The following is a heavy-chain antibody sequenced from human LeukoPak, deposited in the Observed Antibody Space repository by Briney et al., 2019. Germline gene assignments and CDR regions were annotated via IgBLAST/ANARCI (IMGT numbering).Heavy chain of an antibody. CDR2: INPNSGGT. Sequence: ASVKVSCKASGYTFTGYYMHWVRQAPGQGLEWMGWINPNSGGTNYAQKFQGWVTMTRDTSISTAYMELSRLRSDDTAVYYCARRVTIFGVVTGAFDIWGQGTMVTVSS. V-gene: IGHV1-2*04. J-gene: IGHJ3*02. D-gene: IGHD3-3*01. CDR1: GYTFTGYY. CDR3: ARRVTIFGVVTGAFDI.